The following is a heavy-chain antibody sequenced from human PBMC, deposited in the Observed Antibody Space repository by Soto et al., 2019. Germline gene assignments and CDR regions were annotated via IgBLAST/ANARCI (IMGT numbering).Heavy chain of an antibody. J-gene: IGHJ6*02. CDR2: INPNSGGT. V-gene: IGHV1-2*04. D-gene: IGHD6-13*01. Sequence: SVKVSCKASGYTFTGYYMHWVRQAPGQGLGWMGWINPNSGGTNYAQKFQGWVTMTRDTSISTAYMELSRLRSDDTAVYYCAIAEAGTTPYYYYYGMDVWGQGTTVTVSS. CDR3: AIAEAGTTPYYYYYGMDV. CDR1: GYTFTGYY.